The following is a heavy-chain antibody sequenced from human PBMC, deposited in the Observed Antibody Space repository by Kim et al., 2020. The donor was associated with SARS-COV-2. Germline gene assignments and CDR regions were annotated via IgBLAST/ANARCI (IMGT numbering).Heavy chain of an antibody. D-gene: IGHD6-13*01. CDR3: VRGGAAAGYWFDP. Sequence: YNPALKSRVTISVDTSKNQFSLKLSSVTAADTAVYYCVRGGAAAGYWFDPWGQGTLVTVSS. V-gene: IGHV4-59*09. J-gene: IGHJ5*02.